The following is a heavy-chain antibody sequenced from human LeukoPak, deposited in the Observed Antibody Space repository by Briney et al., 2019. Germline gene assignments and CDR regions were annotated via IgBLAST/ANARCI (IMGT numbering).Heavy chain of an antibody. CDR3: ARDLYYDFWSGYYYYYGMDV. D-gene: IGHD3-3*01. J-gene: IGHJ6*02. CDR2: INPNSGGT. CDR1: GYTFTGYY. Sequence: GASVKVSCKASGYTFTGYYMHWVRQAPGQGLDWMGWINPNSGGTNYAQKFQGRVTMTRDTSISTAYMELSRLRSDDTAVYYCARDLYYDFWSGYYYYYGMDVWGQGTTVTVSS. V-gene: IGHV1-2*02.